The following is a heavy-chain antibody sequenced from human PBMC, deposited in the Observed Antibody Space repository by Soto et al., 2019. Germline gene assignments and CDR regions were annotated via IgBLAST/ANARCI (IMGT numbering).Heavy chain of an antibody. J-gene: IGHJ6*02. CDR1: GGSISSGGYY. V-gene: IGHV4-31*03. CDR2: IYYSGTT. Sequence: PSETLSLTCTVSGGSISSGGYYWNWIRQHPGKGLEWIGYIYYSGTTYYNPSLKSRVTISVDTSKNQFSLKLSSVTAADTAVYYCAASCVGCGGFNYYGMYVWGQGTTVTVSS. CDR3: AASCVGCGGFNYYGMYV. D-gene: IGHD2-21*01.